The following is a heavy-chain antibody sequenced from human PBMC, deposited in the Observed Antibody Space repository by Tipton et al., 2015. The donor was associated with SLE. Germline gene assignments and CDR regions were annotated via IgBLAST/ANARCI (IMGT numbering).Heavy chain of an antibody. Sequence: SLRLSCAASGFTVSSNYMSWVRQAPGRGLEWVSVIYSGGGTYYADSVKGRFTFSRDNSKNTLYLQMNSLRTEDTAVYYCAREQLVRAFDIWGQGTMVTVSS. V-gene: IGHV3-66*02. J-gene: IGHJ3*02. CDR3: AREQLVRAFDI. CDR1: GFTVSSNY. CDR2: IYSGGGT. D-gene: IGHD6-6*01.